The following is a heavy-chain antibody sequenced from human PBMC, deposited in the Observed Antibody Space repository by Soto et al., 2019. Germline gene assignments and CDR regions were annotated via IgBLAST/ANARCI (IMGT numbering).Heavy chain of an antibody. CDR3: AREAAFGGVDPGANWFDP. D-gene: IGHD3-3*01. CDR2: IYYSGST. V-gene: IGHV4-31*03. J-gene: IGHJ5*02. CDR1: GGSISSGGYY. Sequence: QVQLQESGPGLVKPSQTLSLTCTVSGGSISSGGYYWSWIRQHPGKGLEWIGYIYYSGSTYYNPSLKSRVTISVDTSKNQFSLKLSSVTAADTAVYYCAREAAFGGVDPGANWFDPWGQGTLVTVSS.